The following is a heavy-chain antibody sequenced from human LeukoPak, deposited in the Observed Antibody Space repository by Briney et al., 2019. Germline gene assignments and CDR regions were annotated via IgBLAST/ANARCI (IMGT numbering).Heavy chain of an antibody. CDR3: ARDIAEQWLVRKYYCDY. CDR2: ISAYNGNT. CDR1: GYTFTSYG. V-gene: IGHV1-18*01. D-gene: IGHD6-19*01. Sequence: ASVTVSCKASGYTFTSYGISWVRQAPGQGLEWMGWISAYNGNTNYAQKLQGRVTMTTDTSTSTAYMELRSLRSDDTAVYYCARDIAEQWLVRKYYCDYCGAGTLVTVSS. J-gene: IGHJ4*02.